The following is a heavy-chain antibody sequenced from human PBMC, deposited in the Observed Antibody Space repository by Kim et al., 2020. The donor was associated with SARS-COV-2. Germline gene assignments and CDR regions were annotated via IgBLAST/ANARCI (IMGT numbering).Heavy chain of an antibody. CDR2: IYYSGST. V-gene: IGHV4-31*03. CDR1: GGSISSGSYY. J-gene: IGHJ3*02. Sequence: SETLSLTCTVSGGSISSGSYYWSWIRQHPGKGLEWIGYIYYSGSTYYNPSLKSRVTISVDTSKNQFSLKLSSVTAADTAVYYCARAREGTMRVVVICAFDIWGQGTMVTVPS. D-gene: IGHD3-22*01. CDR3: ARAREGTMRVVVICAFDI.